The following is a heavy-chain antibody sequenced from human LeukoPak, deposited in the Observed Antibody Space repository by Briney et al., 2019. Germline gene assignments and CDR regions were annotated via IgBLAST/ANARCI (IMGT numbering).Heavy chain of an antibody. CDR2: IKSKTDGGTT. Sequence: GGSLRLSCAASGFTFSNAWMSWVRQAPGKGLEWVGRIKSKTDGGTTDYAAPVKGRFTISRDDSKNTLYLQMNSLKTEDTAVYYCTTDLLLWFGELSKWFDPWGQGTLVTVSS. J-gene: IGHJ5*02. CDR1: GFTFSNAW. CDR3: TTDLLLWFGELSKWFDP. D-gene: IGHD3-10*01. V-gene: IGHV3-15*01.